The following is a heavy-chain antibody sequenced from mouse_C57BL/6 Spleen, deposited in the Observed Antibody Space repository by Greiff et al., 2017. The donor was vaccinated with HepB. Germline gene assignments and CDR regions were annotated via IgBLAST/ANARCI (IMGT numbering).Heavy chain of an antibody. CDR3: TPLSLRYAMDY. J-gene: IGHJ4*01. D-gene: IGHD1-1*01. CDR1: GFNIKDDY. Sequence: EVQLQQSGAELVRPGASVKLSCTASGFNIKDDYMHWVKQRPEQGLEWIGWIDPENGDTEYASKFQGKATITADTSSNTAYLQLSSLTSEDTAVYYCTPLSLRYAMDYWGQGTSVTVSS. CDR2: IDPENGDT. V-gene: IGHV14-4*01.